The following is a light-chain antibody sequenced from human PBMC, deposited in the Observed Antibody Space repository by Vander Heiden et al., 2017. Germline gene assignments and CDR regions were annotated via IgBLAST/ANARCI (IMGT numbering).Light chain of an antibody. CDR1: NNGSKS. V-gene: IGLV3-21*02. J-gene: IGLJ2*01. CDR2: EDS. Sequence: SYVLTQPPSVSVAPGQKARITCGGNNNGSKSVHWYQQKPGQAPGLVVYEDSDRPSGIPERFSGSNSGNTATLTISRVEAGDEADYYCQVWDSSSDHVVFGGGTKLTVL. CDR3: QVWDSSSDHVV.